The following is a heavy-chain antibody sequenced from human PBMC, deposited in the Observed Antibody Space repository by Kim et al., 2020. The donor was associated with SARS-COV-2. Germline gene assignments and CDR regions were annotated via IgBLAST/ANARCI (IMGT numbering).Heavy chain of an antibody. CDR3: AKGLGLLPYNWFDP. J-gene: IGHJ5*02. V-gene: IGHV3-23*01. D-gene: IGHD2-15*01. Sequence: ADSVKGRFTISRDNSKNTLYLQMNSLRAEDTAVYYCAKGLGLLPYNWFDPWGQGTLVTVSS.